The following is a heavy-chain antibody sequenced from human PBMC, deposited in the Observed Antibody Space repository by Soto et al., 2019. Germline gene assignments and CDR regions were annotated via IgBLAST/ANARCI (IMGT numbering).Heavy chain of an antibody. CDR2: ISYDGSNK. V-gene: IGHV3-30*18. D-gene: IGHD5-12*01. Sequence: QVQLVESGGGVVQPGMSLRLSCAASGFNFSSYGMDWVRQAPGKGVECVAVISYDGSNKYYADSVKGRYTISRNNSKNTLYLKMNSLKAEDTAVYYCAKDRGYIGSWYYYGMAVWGQGTTVTVS. J-gene: IGHJ6*02. CDR1: GFNFSSYG. CDR3: AKDRGYIGSWYYYGMAV.